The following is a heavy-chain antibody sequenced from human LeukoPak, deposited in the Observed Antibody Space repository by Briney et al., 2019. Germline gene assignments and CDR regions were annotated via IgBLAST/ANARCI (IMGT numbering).Heavy chain of an antibody. Sequence: SETLSLTCTVSGGSISSSSYYWGWIRQPPGKGLEWIGSIYYSGSTYYNPSLKSRVTISVDTSKNQFSLKLSSVTAADTAVYYCARGPSTMIVVVPNYYYGMDVWGQGTTVTVSS. V-gene: IGHV4-39*07. CDR1: GGSISSSSYY. CDR3: ARGPSTMIVVVPNYYYGMDV. CDR2: IYYSGST. J-gene: IGHJ6*02. D-gene: IGHD3-22*01.